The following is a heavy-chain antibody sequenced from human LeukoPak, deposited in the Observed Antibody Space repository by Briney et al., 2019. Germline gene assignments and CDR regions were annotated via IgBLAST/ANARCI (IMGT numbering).Heavy chain of an antibody. Sequence: GGSLRLSCAASGFTFSSYWMHWVRQAPGKGLVWVSRINSDGSSTSYADSVKGRFTISRDNAKNTLYLQMNSLRAEDTAVYYCARVMMVRGVITPPFDYWGQGTLVTVSS. J-gene: IGHJ4*02. CDR3: ARVMMVRGVITPPFDY. CDR1: GFTFSSYW. CDR2: INSDGSST. V-gene: IGHV3-74*01. D-gene: IGHD3-10*01.